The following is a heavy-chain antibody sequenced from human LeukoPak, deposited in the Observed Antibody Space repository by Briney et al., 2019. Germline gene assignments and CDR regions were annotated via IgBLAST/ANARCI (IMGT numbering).Heavy chain of an antibody. V-gene: IGHV4-59*13. CDR1: GGSISTYY. D-gene: IGHD3-10*01. J-gene: IGHJ4*02. CDR2: IYFTGST. Sequence: SETLSLTCTVSGGSISTYYWSWIRQTPGKGLEWIGYIYFTGSTTYHSSLRSRLSMSVDASKSQFSLRLISVTAADTAVYYCARSLRYGSGVPKFDYWGQGILVTVSS. CDR3: ARSLRYGSGVPKFDY.